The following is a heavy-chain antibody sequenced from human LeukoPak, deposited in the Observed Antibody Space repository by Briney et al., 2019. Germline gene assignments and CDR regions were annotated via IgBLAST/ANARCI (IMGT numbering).Heavy chain of an antibody. J-gene: IGHJ4*02. Sequence: ASVKVSCKASGGTFSSYGISWVRQAPGQGLEWMGWMDPNSDNTDSAQQFQGRVTMTRNASISTAYMELSRLRSEDTAVYYCARGRMIRGVMVDYWGQGTLVIVSS. CDR3: ARGRMIRGVMVDY. CDR2: MDPNSDNT. D-gene: IGHD3-10*01. V-gene: IGHV1-8*02. CDR1: GGTFSSYG.